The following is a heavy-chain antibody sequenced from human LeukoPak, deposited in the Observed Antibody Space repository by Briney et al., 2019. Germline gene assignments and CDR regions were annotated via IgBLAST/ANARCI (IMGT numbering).Heavy chain of an antibody. CDR3: ARRTHTDYSNYIPSDAFDI. D-gene: IGHD4-11*01. Sequence: GESLKISCKSSGYSFTSYWIAWVRQMPGKGLEWMGIIYPDDSDTRYSPSFQGQVTISADESISTAYLQWSSLRASDTAMYYCARRTHTDYSNYIPSDAFDIWGQGTMVTVSS. J-gene: IGHJ3*02. CDR1: GYSFTSYW. CDR2: IYPDDSDT. V-gene: IGHV5-51*01.